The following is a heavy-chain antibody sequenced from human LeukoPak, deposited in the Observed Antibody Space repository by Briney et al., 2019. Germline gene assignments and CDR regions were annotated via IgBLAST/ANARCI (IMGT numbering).Heavy chain of an antibody. D-gene: IGHD4-17*01. CDR2: ISGSGGST. V-gene: IGHV3-23*01. J-gene: IGHJ4*02. CDR1: GFTFSSYA. CDR3: AKEYGDYVRWPMKKAFDY. Sequence: PGGSLRLSCAASGFTFSSYAMSWVRQAPGKGLEWVSAISGSGGSTYYADSVKGRFTISRDNSKNTLYLQMNSLRAEDTAVYYCAKEYGDYVRWPMKKAFDYWGQGTLVTVSS.